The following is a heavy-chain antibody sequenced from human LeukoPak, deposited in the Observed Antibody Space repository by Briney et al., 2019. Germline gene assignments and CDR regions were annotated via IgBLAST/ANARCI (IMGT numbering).Heavy chain of an antibody. CDR2: IKSKTEGGTM. Sequence: GGSLRLSCAASGFPFSTIWMNWVRQAPGKGLEWVGRIKSKTEGGTMDYAAPVKGRFTISRDDSKNTLYLQMNSLKTEGTAVYYCTTGNSLGRDGNYFFDFWGPGTLVTVSS. CDR3: TTGNSLGRDGNYFFDF. CDR1: GFPFSTIW. J-gene: IGHJ4*02. V-gene: IGHV3-15*01. D-gene: IGHD1-7*01.